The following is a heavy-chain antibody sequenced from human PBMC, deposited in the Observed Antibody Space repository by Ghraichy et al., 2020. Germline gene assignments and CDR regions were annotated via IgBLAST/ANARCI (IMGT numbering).Heavy chain of an antibody. D-gene: IGHD6-19*01. Sequence: ESLNISCAVYGGSFSGYYWSWIRQPPGKGLEWIGEINHSGSTNYNPSLKSRVTISVDTSKNQFSLKLSSVTAADTAVYYCARGRYSSGWAIDYWGQGTLVTVSS. J-gene: IGHJ4*02. CDR3: ARGRYSSGWAIDY. V-gene: IGHV4-34*01. CDR1: GGSFSGYY. CDR2: INHSGST.